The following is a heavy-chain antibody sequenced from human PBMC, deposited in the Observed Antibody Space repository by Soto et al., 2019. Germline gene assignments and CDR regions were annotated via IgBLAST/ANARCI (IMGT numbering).Heavy chain of an antibody. CDR2: ISHDGNKK. J-gene: IGHJ4*02. D-gene: IGHD3-16*01. CDR1: GFIFSSYG. V-gene: IGHV3-33*05. CDR3: ARDGGDFDY. Sequence: QVQLVESGGGVVQPGRSLRLSCATSGFIFSSYGIHWLRQAPGKGLEWLAIISHDGNKKYYADSVKGRFTISRDNSKNTVYLQMVSLRVEDTAVYYCARDGGDFDYWGQGTLVTVSS.